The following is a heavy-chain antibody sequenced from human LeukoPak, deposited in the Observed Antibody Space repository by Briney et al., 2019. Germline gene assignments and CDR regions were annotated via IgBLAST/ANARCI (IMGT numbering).Heavy chain of an antibody. Sequence: PGGSLRLSCAASGFTFSSYGMHWVRQAPGKGLVWVSHINGDGSKITYADSVKGRFTISRDTAKNTVFLQMNSLRTDDTAVYYCARDRSYGLDVWGQGTTVTVSS. J-gene: IGHJ6*02. CDR2: INGDGSKI. CDR3: ARDRSYGLDV. V-gene: IGHV3-74*03. CDR1: GFTFSSYG.